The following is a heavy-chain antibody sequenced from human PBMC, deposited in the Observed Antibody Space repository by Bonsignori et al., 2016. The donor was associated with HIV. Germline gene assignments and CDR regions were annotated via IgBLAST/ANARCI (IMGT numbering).Heavy chain of an antibody. V-gene: IGHV3-23*01. J-gene: IGHJ4*02. CDR1: GFTFSSYA. D-gene: IGHD6-13*01. Sequence: GESLKISCAASGFTFSSYAMSWVRQAPGKGLEWVSDISGGGISTYYADSVKGRFTISRDNSKNTLYLQMNSLRAEDTAVYYCAKTGSVTAAGRGDREYFDYWGQGTLVTVSS. CDR3: AKTGSVTAAGRGDREYFDY. CDR2: ISGGGIST.